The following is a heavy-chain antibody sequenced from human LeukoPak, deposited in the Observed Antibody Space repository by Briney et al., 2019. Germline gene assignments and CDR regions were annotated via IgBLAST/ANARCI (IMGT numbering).Heavy chain of an antibody. D-gene: IGHD2-2*01. Sequence: SETLSLTCAVYGGSFSGYYWRWIREPLGKGVEWIGEINHSGSTNYNPSLQSRVPISVDPSKNQFSLKLSSVTAADTAVYYCARGAGCSSTSCYYRFDPWGQGTLVTVSS. CDR3: ARGAGCSSTSCYYRFDP. CDR1: GGSFSGYY. CDR2: INHSGST. J-gene: IGHJ5*02. V-gene: IGHV4-34*01.